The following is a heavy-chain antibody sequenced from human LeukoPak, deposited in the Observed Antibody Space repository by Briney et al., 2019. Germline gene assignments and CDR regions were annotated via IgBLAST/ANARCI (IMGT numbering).Heavy chain of an antibody. V-gene: IGHV4-31*03. CDR2: VDYIGST. J-gene: IGHJ6*02. CDR3: ARQYFGSGKYYYAMDV. D-gene: IGHD3-10*01. CDR1: GDSINIHHHF. Sequence: SQTLSLTCTVSGDSINIHHHFWGWIRQHPGKGLEWIGYVDYIGSTFYNPSLKSRVTMSVDTSKNQFSLQLSSVTAADTAVYYGARQYFGSGKYYYAMDVWGQGTTVTVSS.